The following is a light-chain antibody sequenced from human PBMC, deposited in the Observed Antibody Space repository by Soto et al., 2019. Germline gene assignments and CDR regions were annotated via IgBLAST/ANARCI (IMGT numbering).Light chain of an antibody. CDR2: GAS. CDR1: QRISSMY. CDR3: HQYDIPPQT. Sequence: LTQSPVTLSLSPGVRTTLSFTASQRISSMYLAWYQQKPGRAPRLIIYGASRRATGIPERFSGSESGTDFTLTISRLEPEDFAVYYCHQYDIPPQTFGRGTKVDIK. J-gene: IGKJ1*01. V-gene: IGKV3-20*01.